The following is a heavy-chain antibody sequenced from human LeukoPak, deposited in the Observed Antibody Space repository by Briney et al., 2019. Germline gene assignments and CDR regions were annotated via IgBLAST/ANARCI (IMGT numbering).Heavy chain of an antibody. CDR3: ARGRTWFGELNWFDP. CDR2: IIPIFSTG. V-gene: IGHV1-69*13. J-gene: IGHJ5*02. D-gene: IGHD3-10*01. CDR1: GDTFNNYA. Sequence: ASVKVSCKASGDTFNNYAISWVRQAPGQGLEWMGEIIPIFSTGNYAQKFQGRVTITADESTSTAYMELSSLRSEDTAVYYCARGRTWFGELNWFDPWGQGTLVTVSS.